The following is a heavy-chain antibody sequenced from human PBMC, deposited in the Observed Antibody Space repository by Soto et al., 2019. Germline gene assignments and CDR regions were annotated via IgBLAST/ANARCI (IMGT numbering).Heavy chain of an antibody. CDR2: IYWDDDQ. V-gene: IGHV2-5*02. CDR3: ALTAFGSGSYHSFDS. Sequence: QITLKESGPTLVKPTQTLTLTCTFSGFSLNTSGVGVGWIRQPPGKALEWLALIYWDDDQRYSPSLKSRLTNXXDXPXXQVVLTMTNMDPADTATYYCALTAFGSGSYHSFDSWGQGTLVTVSS. D-gene: IGHD3-10*01. J-gene: IGHJ4*02. CDR1: GFSLNTSGVG.